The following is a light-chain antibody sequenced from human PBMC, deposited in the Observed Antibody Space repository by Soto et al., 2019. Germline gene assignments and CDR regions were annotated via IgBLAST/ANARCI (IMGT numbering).Light chain of an antibody. CDR3: SSYTTSKTRV. CDR1: SSNVGNFNV. CDR2: DVS. J-gene: IGLJ1*01. V-gene: IGLV2-14*02. Sequence: QSALTQPASVSGSPGQSITISCTGTSSNVGNFNVVSWYQQHPGKAPKVIIYDVSERPSGVSHRFSGSKSGNTASLTISGLQAEDEADYYCSSYTTSKTRVFGTGTKVTVL.